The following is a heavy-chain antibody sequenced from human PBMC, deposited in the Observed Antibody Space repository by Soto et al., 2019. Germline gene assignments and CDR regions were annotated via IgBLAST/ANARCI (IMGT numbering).Heavy chain of an antibody. V-gene: IGHV3-30*03. CDR2: IAYDGSNK. Sequence: PGGSLRLSCAASGFTFSRYGIHWVRQAPGKGLEWVAVIAYDGSNKYYADTVKGRFTISRDNSKNTLYLQMNSLRAEDTAVYYCARDRTVVTPWYGMDVWGQGTTVTVSS. D-gene: IGHD2-21*02. J-gene: IGHJ6*02. CDR3: ARDRTVVTPWYGMDV. CDR1: GFTFSRYG.